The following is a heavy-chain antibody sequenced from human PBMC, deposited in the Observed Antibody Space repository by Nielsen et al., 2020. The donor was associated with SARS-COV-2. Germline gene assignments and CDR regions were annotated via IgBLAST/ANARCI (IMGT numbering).Heavy chain of an antibody. V-gene: IGHV4-34*10. J-gene: IGHJ4*02. CDR2: INQSGRT. CDR3: VNGGRYSDGWSLWY. CDR1: GRSLTGYQ. D-gene: IGHD5-12*01. Sequence: SETLSLTCGVSGRSLTGYQWTWLRQPPGKGLEWLGEINQSGRTKTNPSLRSRLTMSVDTSRNQFSLRLTSVTAADTAMYYCVNGGRYSDGWSLWYWDKGSLVTVSS.